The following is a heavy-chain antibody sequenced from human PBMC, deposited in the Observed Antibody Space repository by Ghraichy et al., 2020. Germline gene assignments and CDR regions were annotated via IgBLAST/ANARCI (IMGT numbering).Heavy chain of an antibody. D-gene: IGHD6-13*01. V-gene: IGHV3-30*04. CDR2: ISYDGSNK. J-gene: IGHJ6*04. CDR1: GFTFSSYA. CDR3: ASHPGGSSSWNRYYYYGMDV. Sequence: GGSLRLSCAASGFTFSSYAMHWVRQAPGKGLEWVAVISYDGSNKYYADSVKGRFTISRDNSKTTLYLQMNSLRAEDTAVYYCASHPGGSSSWNRYYYYGMDVWGKATTDTVSS.